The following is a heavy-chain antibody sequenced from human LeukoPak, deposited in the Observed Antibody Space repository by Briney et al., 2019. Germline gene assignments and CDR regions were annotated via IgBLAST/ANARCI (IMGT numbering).Heavy chain of an antibody. D-gene: IGHD3-10*01. CDR3: ARVWFGYYYGMDV. CDR2: ISSSSSYI. J-gene: IGHJ6*02. CDR1: GFTFSSYS. V-gene: IGHV3-21*01. Sequence: PGGSLRLSCAASGFTFSSYSMNWVRQAPGKGLEWVSSISSSSSYIYCADSVKGRFTISRDNAKNSLYLQMNSLRAEDTAVYYCARVWFGYYYGMDVWGQGTTVTVSS.